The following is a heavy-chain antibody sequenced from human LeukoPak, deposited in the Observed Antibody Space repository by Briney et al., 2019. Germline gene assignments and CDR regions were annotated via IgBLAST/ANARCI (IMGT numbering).Heavy chain of an antibody. V-gene: IGHV1-2*02. CDR3: ARSARVSSKIGEH. CDR2: INPNSGVT. D-gene: IGHD3-16*02. J-gene: IGHJ1*01. CDR1: GYTFTGYY. Sequence: ASAKVFCKASGYTFTGYYMHWVRQAPGQGLEWMGWINPNSGVTNYAQKFQGRVTMTRDTSISTAYMELSRLRSDDTAVYYCARSARVSSKIGEHWGQGTLVTVSS.